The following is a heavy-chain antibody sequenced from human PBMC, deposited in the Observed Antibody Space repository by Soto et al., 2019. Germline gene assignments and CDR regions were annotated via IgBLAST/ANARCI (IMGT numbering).Heavy chain of an antibody. CDR2: NFWDDEK. CDR1: GFSHTTSGVG. Sequence: QITLKESGPTLVKPTQTLTLTCTFSGFSHTTSGVGVGWIRQPPGKALEWLAINFWDDEKRYSPSLKSRLTIPKDTSKNQVVLSMTNMDPVDTGTYYCAHPDPYDSSGYLAFDIWGQGTMVIVSS. CDR3: AHPDPYDSSGYLAFDI. V-gene: IGHV2-5*02. D-gene: IGHD3-22*01. J-gene: IGHJ3*02.